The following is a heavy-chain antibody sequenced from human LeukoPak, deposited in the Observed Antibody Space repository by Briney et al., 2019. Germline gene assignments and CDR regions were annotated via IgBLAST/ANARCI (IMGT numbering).Heavy chain of an antibody. D-gene: IGHD6-19*01. CDR3: AREKSSGWTGSYYFDY. V-gene: IGHV4-4*07. CDR2: IYTSGST. CDR1: GGSISSYY. J-gene: IGHJ4*02. Sequence: SETLSLTCTVSGGSISSYYWSWIRQPAGKGLEWIGRIYTSGSTNYNPSLKSRVTMSVDTSKNQFSLKLSSVTAADTAVYYCAREKSSGWTGSYYFDYWGQGTLVTVSS.